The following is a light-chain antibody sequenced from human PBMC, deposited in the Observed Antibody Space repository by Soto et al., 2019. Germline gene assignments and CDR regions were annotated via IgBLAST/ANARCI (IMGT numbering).Light chain of an antibody. CDR2: RAS. J-gene: IGKJ5*01. Sequence: EVLMTQSPDTLSLSPGERVTLSCRASQRVSDNLAWCQQKPGQAPRLLVYRASARTPGIPARFSGSESGTEFTLTISSLQSEDFAVYYCQQYNCWPITFGQGTQL. V-gene: IGKV3-15*01. CDR1: QRVSDN. CDR3: QQYNCWPIT.